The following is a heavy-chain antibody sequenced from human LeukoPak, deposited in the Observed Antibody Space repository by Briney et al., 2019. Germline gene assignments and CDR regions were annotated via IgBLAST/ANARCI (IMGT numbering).Heavy chain of an antibody. CDR3: ARAGPKDFWSGYAYYFDY. D-gene: IGHD3-3*01. CDR1: GYTFTSYG. Sequence: SVKVSCKASGYTFTSYGISWVRQAPGQGLEWMGGIIPIFGTASYAQKFQGRVTITADESTSTAYMELSSLRSEDTAVYYCARAGPKDFWSGYAYYFDYWGQGTPVTVSS. J-gene: IGHJ4*02. V-gene: IGHV1-69*13. CDR2: IIPIFGTA.